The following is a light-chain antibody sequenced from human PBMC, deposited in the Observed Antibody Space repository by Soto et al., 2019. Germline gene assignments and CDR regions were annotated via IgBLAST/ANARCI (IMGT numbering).Light chain of an antibody. Sequence: QSVLTQPASVSGSPGQSITLSCTGTSSDVGGYDYVSWYQVHPGKVPKLIIFEVSQRPSGVPDRFSGSKSGNTASLTVSGLQAEDEADYYCCSYAGITAVFGTGTKVTVL. V-gene: IGLV2-8*01. CDR2: EVS. CDR3: CSYAGITAV. J-gene: IGLJ1*01. CDR1: SSDVGGYDY.